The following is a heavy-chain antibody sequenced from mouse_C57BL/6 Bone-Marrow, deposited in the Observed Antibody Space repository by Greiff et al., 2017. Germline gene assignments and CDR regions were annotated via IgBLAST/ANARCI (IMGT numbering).Heavy chain of an antibody. J-gene: IGHJ2*01. CDR2: IDPSDSYT. CDR3: ARGVDY. CDR1: GYTFTSYW. Sequence: QVQLQQPGAELVMPGASVKLSCKASGYTFTSYWMHWVKQRPGQGLEWIGEIDPSDSYTNSNQKFKGKSTLTVDKSSSTAYMQLSSLTSEDSAVYYCARGVDYWGQGTTLTVSS. V-gene: IGHV1-69*01.